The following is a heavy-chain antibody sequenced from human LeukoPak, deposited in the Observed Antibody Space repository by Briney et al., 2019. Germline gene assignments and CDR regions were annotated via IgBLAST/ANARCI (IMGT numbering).Heavy chain of an antibody. CDR1: GFTVSSNY. Sequence: GGSLRLSCAASGFTVSSNYMSWVRQAPGKGLEWVSVIYSGGSTYYADSVKGRFTISRDNAKNTLYLQMNSLRAEDTAVYYCAREFSSSGIYYYYYMDVWGKGTTVTVSS. V-gene: IGHV3-53*01. CDR3: AREFSSSGIYYYYYMDV. J-gene: IGHJ6*03. D-gene: IGHD6-25*01. CDR2: IYSGGST.